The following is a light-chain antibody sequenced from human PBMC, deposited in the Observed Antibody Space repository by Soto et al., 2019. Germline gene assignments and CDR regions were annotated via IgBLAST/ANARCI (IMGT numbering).Light chain of an antibody. CDR3: QQYGSSPWT. V-gene: IGKV3-20*01. Sequence: EIVLTQSPGTLSLSPGERATLSCRASQSVSSSYLAWYQQKPGQAPRLLIYGASSRATGIPDRFSGSGSGTDFTLTISRLEPEDFAVYYCQQYGSSPWTFSQGTKVDI. CDR1: QSVSSSY. J-gene: IGKJ1*01. CDR2: GAS.